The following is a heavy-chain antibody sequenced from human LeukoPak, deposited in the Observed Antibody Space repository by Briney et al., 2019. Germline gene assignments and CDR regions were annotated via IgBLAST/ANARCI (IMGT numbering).Heavy chain of an antibody. D-gene: IGHD4-17*01. V-gene: IGHV1-2*02. CDR2: INPNSGGT. CDR3: ARDPTTVMDAFDI. CDR1: GYTFTGYY. J-gene: IGHJ3*02. Sequence: ASVKVSCKASGYTFTGYYMRWVRQAPGQGLEWMGWINPNSGGTNYAQRFQGRVTMTRDTSISTAYMELSRLRSDDTAVYYCARDPTTVMDAFDIWGQGTMVIVSS.